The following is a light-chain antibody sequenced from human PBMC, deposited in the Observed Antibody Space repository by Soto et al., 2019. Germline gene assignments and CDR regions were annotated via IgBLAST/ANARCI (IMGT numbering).Light chain of an antibody. CDR3: CSYATTYVV. V-gene: IGLV2-11*01. Sequence: QSALTQPRSVSGSPGQSVTISCTGTSSDVGLYNYVSWYQHHPGKAPKLMIYDVTRRPSGVPDRFSGSKSGNTASLTISGLQADDEANYYCCSYATTYVVFGGGTKVTVL. J-gene: IGLJ2*01. CDR2: DVT. CDR1: SSDVGLYNY.